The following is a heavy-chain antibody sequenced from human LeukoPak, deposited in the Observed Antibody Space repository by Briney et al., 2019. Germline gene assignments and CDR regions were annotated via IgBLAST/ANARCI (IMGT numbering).Heavy chain of an antibody. CDR2: INPSGGST. V-gene: IGHV1-46*01. CDR1: GYTFTSYY. Sequence: EAPVKVSCKASGYTFTSYYMHWVRQAPGQGLEWMGIINPSGGSTSYAQKFQGRVTMTRDMSTSTVYMELSSLRSEDTAMYYCARVPRSIAAGIDYWGQGTLVTVSS. D-gene: IGHD6-6*01. J-gene: IGHJ4*02. CDR3: ARVPRSIAAGIDY.